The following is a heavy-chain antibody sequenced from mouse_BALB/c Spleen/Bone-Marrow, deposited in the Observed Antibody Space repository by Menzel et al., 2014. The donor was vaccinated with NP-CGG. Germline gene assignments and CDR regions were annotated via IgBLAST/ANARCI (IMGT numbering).Heavy chain of an antibody. CDR1: GFTFSSYG. D-gene: IGHD2-4*01. CDR2: ISSGGSYT. J-gene: IGHJ3*01. CDR3: ARPYDFGAWFAY. V-gene: IGHV5-6*01. Sequence: EVQLVESGGDLVKPGGSLKLSCAASGFTFSSYGMSWVRQTPDKRLEWAATISSGGSYTYYPDSVKGRFTISRDNAKNPLYLQMSSLRSEDTAMYYCARPYDFGAWFAYWGQGTLVTVSA.